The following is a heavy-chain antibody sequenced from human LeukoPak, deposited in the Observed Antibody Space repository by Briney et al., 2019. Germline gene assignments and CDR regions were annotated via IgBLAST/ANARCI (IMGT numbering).Heavy chain of an antibody. V-gene: IGHV3-72*01. CDR3: VRVGSVAGSDYLDY. CDR1: GFTFSNFW. D-gene: IGHD6-19*01. J-gene: IGHJ4*02. CDR2: SRNKAKSYTT. Sequence: GGSLRLSCAASGFTFSNFWMSWVRQAPGKGLEWVGRSRNKAKSYTTEYAASVKGRFTISRDDSKNSLSLQMNSLKTEDTAVYYCVRVGSVAGSDYLDYWGQGTLVTVSS.